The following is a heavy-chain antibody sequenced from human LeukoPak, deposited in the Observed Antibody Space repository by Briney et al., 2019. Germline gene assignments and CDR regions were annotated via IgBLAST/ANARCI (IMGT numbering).Heavy chain of an antibody. CDR1: GAPLTNYY. D-gene: IGHD7-27*01. J-gene: IGHJ4*02. CDR3: ATGDHSFDN. V-gene: IGHV4-4*07. Sequence: SETLSLTCSVSGAPLTNYYWNWIRQPPGKGLEWIGRYASGTTTHNPSLKSQFTMSIDTSKNQVSLKLTSVTAADTAVYYRATGDHSFDNWGQGTLVTVTP. CDR2: YASGTT.